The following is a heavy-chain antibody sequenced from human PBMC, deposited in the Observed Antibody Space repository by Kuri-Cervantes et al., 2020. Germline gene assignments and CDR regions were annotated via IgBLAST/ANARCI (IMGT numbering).Heavy chain of an antibody. CDR2: ISGSGNTI. V-gene: IGHV3-48*02. Sequence: GESLKISCAASGFTFSSYGMHWVRQAPGKGLEWVSCISGSGNTIYYAESVKGRFTISRDNAKNSLYLQMNSLRDEDTAVYFCAREVVVLGAYAFDIWGQGRMVTVSS. CDR1: GFTFSSYG. CDR3: AREVVVLGAYAFDI. J-gene: IGHJ3*02. D-gene: IGHD3-22*01.